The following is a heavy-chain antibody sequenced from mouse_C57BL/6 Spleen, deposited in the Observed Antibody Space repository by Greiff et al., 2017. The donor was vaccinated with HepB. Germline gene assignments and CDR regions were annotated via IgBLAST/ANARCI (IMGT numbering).Heavy chain of an antibody. V-gene: IGHV14-2*01. CDR2: IDPEDGET. J-gene: IGHJ2*01. Sequence: VQLQQSGAELVKPGASVKLSCTASGFNIKDYYMHWVKQRTEQGLEWIGRIDPEDGETEYAPKFQGKATITADTSSNTAYLQLSSLTSEDTAVYYCAHTTVVATGDYWGQGTTLTVSS. CDR3: AHTTVVATGDY. D-gene: IGHD1-1*01. CDR1: GFNIKDYY.